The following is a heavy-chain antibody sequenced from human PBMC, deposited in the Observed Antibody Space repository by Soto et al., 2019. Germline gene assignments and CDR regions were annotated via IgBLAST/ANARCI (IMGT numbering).Heavy chain of an antibody. CDR2: FDPEDGET. CDR3: ATVIRSGYSYGYSPVRWFDP. V-gene: IGHV1-24*01. J-gene: IGHJ5*02. Sequence: ASVKVSCKVSGYTLTELSMHWMRQAPGKGLEWMGGFDPEDGETIYAQKFQGRVTMTEDTSTDTAYMELSSLRSEDTAVYYCATVIRSGYSYGYSPVRWFDPWGQGTLVTVSS. CDR1: GYTLTELS. D-gene: IGHD5-18*01.